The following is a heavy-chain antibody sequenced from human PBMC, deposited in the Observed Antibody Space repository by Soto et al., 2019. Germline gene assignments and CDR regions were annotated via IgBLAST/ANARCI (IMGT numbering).Heavy chain of an antibody. CDR1: GGSFSNYY. D-gene: IGHD3-22*01. V-gene: IGHV4-34*01. Sequence: SETLFLTCAVYGGSFSNYYWSWIRQPPGKGLEWIGEINHSGSTNYSPSLKSRVTISIDTSRNQFSLNLSSVTAADTAVYYCARGKNYYDSSRYYPLGMDVWGQGTTVTVSS. CDR2: INHSGST. CDR3: ARGKNYYDSSRYYPLGMDV. J-gene: IGHJ6*02.